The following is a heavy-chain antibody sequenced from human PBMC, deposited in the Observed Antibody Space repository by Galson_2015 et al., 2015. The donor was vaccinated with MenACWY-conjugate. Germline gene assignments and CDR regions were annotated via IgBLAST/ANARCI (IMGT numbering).Heavy chain of an antibody. D-gene: IGHD6-6*01. CDR2: ISGGGHTT. V-gene: IGHV3-23*01. CDR3: ARDVRGGDSSSSPH. J-gene: IGHJ4*02. Sequence: SLRLSGAASGFPFSSYAMGWVRQAPGKGLEWVSDISGGGHTTFYADSVKGRFTISRANSKNTLDLQMNSLRAEDTATYFCARDVRGGDSSSSPHWGQGTLVTVSS. CDR1: GFPFSSYA.